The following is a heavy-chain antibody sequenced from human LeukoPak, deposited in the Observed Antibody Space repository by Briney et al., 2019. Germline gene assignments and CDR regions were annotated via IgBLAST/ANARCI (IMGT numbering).Heavy chain of an antibody. J-gene: IGHJ3*02. V-gene: IGHV3-11*01. CDR2: ISSSGGSI. D-gene: IGHD3-16*01. Sequence: PGGSLRLSCAASGFTFSDNYMTWIRQAPGKGLEWVSYISSSGGSIYYVDSVKGRFTISRDNANNSLYLQMNSLRAEDTAMYYCASGAWGGSDGFDIWGQGTMVTVSS. CDR3: ASGAWGGSDGFDI. CDR1: GFTFSDNY.